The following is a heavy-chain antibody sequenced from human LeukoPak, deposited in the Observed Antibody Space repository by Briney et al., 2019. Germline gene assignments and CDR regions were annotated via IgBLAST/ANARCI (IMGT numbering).Heavy chain of an antibody. CDR2: ISGSGGST. CDR1: GFTFSSYA. Sequence: GGSLRLSCAASGFTFSSYAMSGVRQAPGKGLEWVSAISGSGGSTYYADSVKGRFTISRDNSKNTLYLQMNSLRAEDTAVYYCAKAERFSGTKTPDYWGQGTLVTVSS. V-gene: IGHV3-23*01. J-gene: IGHJ4*02. CDR3: AKAERFSGTKTPDY. D-gene: IGHD1-26*01.